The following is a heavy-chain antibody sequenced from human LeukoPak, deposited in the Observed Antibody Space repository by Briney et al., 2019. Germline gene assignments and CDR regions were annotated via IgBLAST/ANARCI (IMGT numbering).Heavy chain of an antibody. J-gene: IGHJ4*02. CDR3: ARSWISVLGSRLPFDY. CDR1: GFTFSRYA. Sequence: PGGSLRLSCAASGFTFSRYAIHWVRQAPGKGLEYVSAISANGGSTYYADSVRGRFTISRDNSKNTVYLQVGSLRPEDMAVYYCARSWISVLGSRLPFDYWGQGTLVTVSS. V-gene: IGHV3-64*02. D-gene: IGHD2-2*03. CDR2: ISANGGST.